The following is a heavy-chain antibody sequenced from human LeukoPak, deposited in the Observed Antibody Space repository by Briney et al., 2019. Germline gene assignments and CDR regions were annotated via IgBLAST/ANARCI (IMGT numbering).Heavy chain of an antibody. J-gene: IGHJ4*02. Sequence: GGSLRLSRAASGFTFSNYAMSWVRQAPGKGLEWVSAITGSGGNTYYADSVKGRFTISRDNSKNTVFLQMNSLRAEDTAVYYCAKWGDYDVLTGYYVSDYWGQGTLVTVSS. D-gene: IGHD3-9*01. CDR3: AKWGDYDVLTGYYVSDY. CDR2: ITGSGGNT. CDR1: GFTFSNYA. V-gene: IGHV3-23*01.